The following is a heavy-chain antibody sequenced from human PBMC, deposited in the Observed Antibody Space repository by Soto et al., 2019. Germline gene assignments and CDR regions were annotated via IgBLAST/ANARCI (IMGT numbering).Heavy chain of an antibody. CDR1: GGSVSSGSYY. D-gene: IGHD1-1*01. Sequence: PSETLSLTCTVSGGSVSSGSYYWSWIRQPPGKGLEWIGYIYYSGSTNYNHSLKSRVTISVDTSKNQFSLKMSSVTAADTAVYYCARLATRYYFDYWGQGTLVTVSS. J-gene: IGHJ4*02. CDR3: ARLATRYYFDY. CDR2: IYYSGST. V-gene: IGHV4-61*01.